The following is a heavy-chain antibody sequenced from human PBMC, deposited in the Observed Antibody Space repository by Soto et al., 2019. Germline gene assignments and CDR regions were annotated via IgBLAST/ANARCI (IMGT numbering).Heavy chain of an antibody. CDR3: ARIGDYYGSGSYSEPYYYYGMDV. V-gene: IGHV1-69*13. CDR2: IIPIFGTA. D-gene: IGHD3-10*01. J-gene: IGHJ6*02. Sequence: GASVKVSCKASGYTFTRYTMNWVRQAPGQRLEWMGGIIPIFGTANYAQKFQGRVTITADESTSTAYMELSSLRSEDTAVYYCARIGDYYGSGSYSEPYYYYGMDVWGQGTTVTVSS. CDR1: GYTFTRYT.